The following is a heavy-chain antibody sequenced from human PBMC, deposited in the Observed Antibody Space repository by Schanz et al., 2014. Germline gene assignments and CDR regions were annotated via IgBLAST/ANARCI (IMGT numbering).Heavy chain of an antibody. V-gene: IGHV3-13*04. CDR1: GFSIRNHD. Sequence: VQLVQSGAEVKKPGASVKVSCAASGFSIRNHDMHWVRQATGAGLEWVSAIGTAGDTFYLDSVKGRFTISRENAKNSLYLQMNSLRAGDTAVYYCARVPYGSGSYWDYWGQGTLVTVSS. CDR3: ARVPYGSGSYWDY. CDR2: IGTAGDT. D-gene: IGHD3-10*01. J-gene: IGHJ4*02.